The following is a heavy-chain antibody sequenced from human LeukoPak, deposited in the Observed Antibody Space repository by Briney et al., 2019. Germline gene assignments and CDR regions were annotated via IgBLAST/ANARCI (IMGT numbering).Heavy chain of an antibody. Sequence: SETLSLTCTVSGGSISSYYWSWIRQPPGKGLEWMGYIYYSGSTNYNPSLKSRVTISVDTSKNQFSLKLSSVTAADTAVYYCARGRNWNYVYWGQGTLVTVSS. CDR3: ARGRNWNYVY. J-gene: IGHJ4*02. D-gene: IGHD1-7*01. CDR1: GGSISSYY. CDR2: IYYSGST. V-gene: IGHV4-59*01.